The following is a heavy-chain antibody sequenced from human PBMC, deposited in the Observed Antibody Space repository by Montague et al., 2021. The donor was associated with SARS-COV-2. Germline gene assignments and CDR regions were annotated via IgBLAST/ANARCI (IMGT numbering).Heavy chain of an antibody. CDR3: ARALFLNQDV. CDR1: VHSGVVDY. Sequence: SETLSLTCAGDVHSGVVDYWGWTREPPCKVLQSFREIYDSVITNRYPSFKSRATISVDSSKKEFSLTLRSVTAADTGVYYCARALFLNQDVWGQGTTVIVSS. V-gene: IGHV4-34*04. CDR2: IYDSVIT. J-gene: IGHJ6*02.